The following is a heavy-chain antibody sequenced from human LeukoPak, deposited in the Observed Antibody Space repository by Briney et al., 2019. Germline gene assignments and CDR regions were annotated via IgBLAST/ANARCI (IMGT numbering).Heavy chain of an antibody. J-gene: IGHJ6*03. Sequence: GPVKVSCKASGYTFTGYYMHWVRQAPGQGLEWMGWINPNSGGTNYAQKFQGRVTMTRDTSISTAYMELSRLRSDDTAVYYCARETSQKGAHYMDVWGKGTTITISS. CDR3: ARETSQKGAHYMDV. CDR1: GYTFTGYY. CDR2: INPNSGGT. V-gene: IGHV1-2*02. D-gene: IGHD3-16*01.